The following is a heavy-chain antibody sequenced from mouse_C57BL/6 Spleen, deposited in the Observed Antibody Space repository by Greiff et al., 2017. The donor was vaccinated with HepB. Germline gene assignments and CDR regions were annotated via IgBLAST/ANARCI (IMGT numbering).Heavy chain of an antibody. Sequence: VQLQQPGAELVRPGSSVKLSCKASGSTFTSYWMHWVKQRPIQGLEWIGNIDPSDSETHYNQKFKDKATLTVDKSSSTAYMQLSSLTSEDSAVYYCARYPPYYGSSYWYFDVWGTGTTVTVSS. V-gene: IGHV1-52*01. CDR1: GSTFTSYW. CDR2: IDPSDSET. D-gene: IGHD1-1*01. J-gene: IGHJ1*03. CDR3: ARYPPYYGSSYWYFDV.